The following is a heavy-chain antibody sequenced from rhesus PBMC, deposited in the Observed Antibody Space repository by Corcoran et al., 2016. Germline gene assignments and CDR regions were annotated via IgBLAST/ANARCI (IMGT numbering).Heavy chain of an antibody. V-gene: IGHV3-54*02. CDR2: IASDGTRK. CDR3: TRFDY. J-gene: IGHJ4*01. Sequence: EVQLVESGGGLVQPGGSLRLSCAASGFTFNPYGLHWVRQAPGKGLEWVEVIASDGTRKSCEDSVKDRFTISRDNSKNVLYLQMNNLKLDDTALYYCTRFDYWGRGVRVTVSS. CDR1: GFTFNPYG.